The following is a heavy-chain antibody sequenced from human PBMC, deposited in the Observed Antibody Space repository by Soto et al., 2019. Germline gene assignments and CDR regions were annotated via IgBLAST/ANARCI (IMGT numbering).Heavy chain of an antibody. CDR2: IRSKANSYAT. Sequence: PGGSLRLSCAASGFTFSGSAMHWVRQASGKGLERVGRIRSKANSYATAYAASVKGRFTISRDDSKNTAYLQMNSLKTEDTAVYYCTRLGLEVRGVIIRDYWGRGTLVTVSS. J-gene: IGHJ4*02. D-gene: IGHD3-10*01. CDR3: TRLGLEVRGVIIRDY. V-gene: IGHV3-73*01. CDR1: GFTFSGSA.